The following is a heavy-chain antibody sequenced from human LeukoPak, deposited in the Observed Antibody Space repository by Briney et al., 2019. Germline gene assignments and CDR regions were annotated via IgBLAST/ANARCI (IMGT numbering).Heavy chain of an antibody. J-gene: IGHJ4*02. CDR1: GFTFTNYG. D-gene: IGHD3-16*02. CDR3: AKEPYVWGSYRTPDY. Sequence: GGSLRLSCAASGFTFTNYGMHWVRQAPGKGLEWVAVISYDGSNKYYADSVKGRFTISRDTSKNTLYLQMNSLRAEDTGVYYCAKEPYVWGSYRTPDYWGQGTLVTVSS. CDR2: ISYDGSNK. V-gene: IGHV3-30*18.